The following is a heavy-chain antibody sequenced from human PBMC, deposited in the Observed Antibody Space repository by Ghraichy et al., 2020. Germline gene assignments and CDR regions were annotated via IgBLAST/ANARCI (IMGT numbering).Heavy chain of an antibody. CDR2: ITSSSRNT. J-gene: IGHJ6*02. D-gene: IGHD4-23*01. CDR3: ARGSRVVRFYYYDGMDV. Sequence: GGSLRLSCVGSGFTFRSYSMNWVRQSPGKGLEWVSYITSSSRNTFYADSVKGRFTISRDNAQNSLSLQMNSLRDEDTAVYYCARGSRVVRFYYYDGMDVWGQGTTVTVSS. V-gene: IGHV3-48*02. CDR1: GFTFRSYS.